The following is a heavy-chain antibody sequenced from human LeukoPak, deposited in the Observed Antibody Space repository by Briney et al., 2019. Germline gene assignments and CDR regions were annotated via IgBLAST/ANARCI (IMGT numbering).Heavy chain of an antibody. CDR3: VTTIPVPGTGRGRHTPYFFDY. CDR1: GFTFSSYS. CDR2: ISSSSSTI. J-gene: IGHJ4*02. D-gene: IGHD6-19*01. Sequence: GGSLRLSCAASGFTFSSYSTNWVRQAPGKGLEWVSYISSSSSTIYYADSVKGRFTISRDNAKNSLYLQMNSLGTDDTAVYFCVTTIPVPGTGRGRHTPYFFDYWGRGTLVTVSS. V-gene: IGHV3-48*01.